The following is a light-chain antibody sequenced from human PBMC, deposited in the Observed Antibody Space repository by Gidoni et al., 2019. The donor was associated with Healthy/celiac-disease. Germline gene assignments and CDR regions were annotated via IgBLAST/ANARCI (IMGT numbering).Light chain of an antibody. CDR3: QQRSNWPIT. V-gene: IGKV3-11*01. CDR1: QSVSSY. Sequence: IVLTQSPATLSLSPGERATLSCRASQSVSSYLAWYQQKPGQAPRLLIYDASNRATGITDRFSGSGSGTDFTLTISSLEPEDFAVYYCQQRSNWPITFGQGTRLEIK. J-gene: IGKJ5*01. CDR2: DAS.